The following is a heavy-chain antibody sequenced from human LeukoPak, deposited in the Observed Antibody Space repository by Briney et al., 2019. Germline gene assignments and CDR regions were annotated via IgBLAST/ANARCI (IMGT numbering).Heavy chain of an antibody. CDR2: INHSGST. Sequence: SETLSLTCAVYGGSLSGYYSSWIRQPPGKGLERIREINHSGSTNYNPSLKSRVTISVDTTKNQFPLKLSSVTAADTAVYYCARGDAFDYWGQGTLVTVSS. J-gene: IGHJ4*02. V-gene: IGHV4-34*01. CDR1: GGSLSGYY. CDR3: ARGDAFDY.